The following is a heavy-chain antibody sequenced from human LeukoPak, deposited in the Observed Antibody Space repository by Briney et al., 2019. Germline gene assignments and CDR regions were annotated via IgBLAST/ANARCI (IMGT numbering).Heavy chain of an antibody. J-gene: IGHJ5*02. CDR3: ASVATFGGVINWFDP. CDR1: GFTFSDYY. CDR2: ISSSGSTI. Sequence: PGGSLRLSCAASGFTFSDYYMSWIRQAPGKGLEWVSYISSSGSTIYYADSVKGRFTISRDDAKNSLYLQMNSLRAEDTAVYYCASVATFGGVINWFDPWGQGTLVTASS. D-gene: IGHD3-16*01. V-gene: IGHV3-11*04.